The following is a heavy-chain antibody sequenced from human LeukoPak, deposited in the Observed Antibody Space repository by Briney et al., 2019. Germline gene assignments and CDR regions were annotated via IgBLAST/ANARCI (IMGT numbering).Heavy chain of an antibody. CDR2: ISGSGGST. D-gene: IGHD3-10*01. CDR1: GFTFSSYA. V-gene: IGHV3-23*01. CDR3: AMLWFGEFDVDY. J-gene: IGHJ4*02. Sequence: PGGSLRLSCAASGFTFSSYAMSWVRQAPGKGLEWVSAISGSGGSTYYADSVKGRSTISRDNSKNTLYLQMNSLRAEDTAVYYCAMLWFGEFDVDYWGQGTLVTVSS.